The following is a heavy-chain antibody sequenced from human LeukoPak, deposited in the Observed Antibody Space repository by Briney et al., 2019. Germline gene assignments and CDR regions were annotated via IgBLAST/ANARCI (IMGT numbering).Heavy chain of an antibody. D-gene: IGHD6-25*01. CDR2: ISGSGGNT. J-gene: IGHJ4*02. CDR1: GFTFSSYA. Sequence: GGSLRLSCAASGFTFSSYAMSWVRQSPGKGLEWVLAISGSGGNTHYTDSVKGRFTISRDNSKNTLYLQMDSLRADDTAVYYCAKGSGTAEEFWGQGTLVTVSS. V-gene: IGHV3-23*01. CDR3: AKGSGTAEEF.